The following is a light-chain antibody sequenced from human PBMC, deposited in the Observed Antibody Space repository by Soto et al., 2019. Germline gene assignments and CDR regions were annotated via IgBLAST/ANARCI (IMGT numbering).Light chain of an antibody. J-gene: IGKJ1*01. CDR2: DTS. V-gene: IGKV3-20*01. CDR3: QQYGASPRT. CDR1: QSVSGNS. Sequence: EIVLTQSPGTLSLSPGERGTLSCRASQSVSGNSLAWYQQKPGQAPRVLIYDTSRRAAGIPDRFSGSGSGTDFTLTISRLVPEDFAVYHCQQYGASPRTFGQGTKVEIK.